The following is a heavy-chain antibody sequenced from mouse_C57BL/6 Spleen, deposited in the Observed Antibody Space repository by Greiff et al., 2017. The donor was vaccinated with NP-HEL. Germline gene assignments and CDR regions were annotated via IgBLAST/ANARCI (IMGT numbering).Heavy chain of an antibody. D-gene: IGHD2-1*01. CDR3: ARGEIYYGLYYAMDY. V-gene: IGHV1-64*01. CDR2: IHPNSGST. Sequence: QVQLQQPGAELVKPGASVKLSCKASGYTFTSYWMHWVKQRPGQGLEWIGMIHPNSGSTNYNEKFKSKATLTVDKSSSTAYMQLSSLTSEDSAVYYGARGEIYYGLYYAMDYWGQGTSVTVSS. J-gene: IGHJ4*01. CDR1: GYTFTSYW.